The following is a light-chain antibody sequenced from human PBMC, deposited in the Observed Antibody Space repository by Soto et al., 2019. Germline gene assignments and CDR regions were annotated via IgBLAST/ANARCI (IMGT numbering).Light chain of an antibody. CDR2: RDS. CDR3: QVWDSSLVV. Sequence: SYELTQPLSVSVALGQTARITCGGNNIGSKNVHWYQQKPGQAPVLVIYRDSNRPSGIPERFSGSNSGNTATLTISRAQAGDEADYHCQVWDSSLVVFGGGTKLTVL. J-gene: IGLJ2*01. V-gene: IGLV3-9*01. CDR1: NIGSKN.